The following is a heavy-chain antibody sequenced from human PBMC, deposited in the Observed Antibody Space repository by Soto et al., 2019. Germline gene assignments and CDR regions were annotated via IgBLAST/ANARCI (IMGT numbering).Heavy chain of an antibody. V-gene: IGHV3-49*03. CDR2: IRSKAHGGTT. D-gene: IGHD2-15*01. CDR3: TREGDIVVVGGAFDI. J-gene: IGHJ3*02. Sequence: GGSLRLSCTAFGFTLGDYVMSLFLQAPGKGLEWVGFIRSKAHGGTTEYAASVKGRFTISRDDSKSIAYLQRNSLKTEDTAVYYCTREGDIVVVGGAFDIWGQGTMVTVSS. CDR1: GFTLGDYV.